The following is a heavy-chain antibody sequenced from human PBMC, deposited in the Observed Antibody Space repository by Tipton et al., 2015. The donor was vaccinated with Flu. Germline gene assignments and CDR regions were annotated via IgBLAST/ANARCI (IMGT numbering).Heavy chain of an antibody. Sequence: TLSLTCAVYGGSFSGYYWSWIRQPPGKGLEWIGSVHYSGSTYQNPSLESRVTISVDTSKNQFSLKLSSVTAADTAVYFCAREGRNSGGLDYWGQGTLVTVSS. D-gene: IGHD1-26*01. CDR3: AREGRNSGGLDY. V-gene: IGHV4-34*01. J-gene: IGHJ4*02. CDR1: GGSFSGYY. CDR2: VHYSGST.